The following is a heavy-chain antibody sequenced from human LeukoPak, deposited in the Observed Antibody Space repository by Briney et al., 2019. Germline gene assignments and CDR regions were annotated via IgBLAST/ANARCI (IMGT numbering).Heavy chain of an antibody. D-gene: IGHD2-15*01. CDR1: GFTFSSYS. J-gene: IGHJ4*02. V-gene: IGHV3-21*01. CDR3: ARGYCSGGSCYSGSEYFDY. CDR2: ISSSSSYI. Sequence: GGSLRLSCAASGFTFSSYSMNWVRQAPGKGLEWVSSISSSSSYIYYADSVKGRFTISRDNAKNSLYLQMNSLRAEDTAVYYCARGYCSGGSCYSGSEYFDYWGQGTLVTVSS.